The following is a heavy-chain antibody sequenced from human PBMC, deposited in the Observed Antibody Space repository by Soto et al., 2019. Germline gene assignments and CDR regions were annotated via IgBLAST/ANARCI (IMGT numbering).Heavy chain of an antibody. CDR1: GYNFPSSN. CDR2: MNAANGNA. J-gene: IGHJ5*02. Sequence: QERLVQSGAELRRPGASVKISCRASGYNFPSSNVNWVRQASGQGPEWLGWMNAANGNASFARDLQGRVTMTRYLSTNTAYLELGGLSSVDTAMYYCARAVGICVTGLDLWGPGTFVTVS. CDR3: ARAVGICVTGLDL. V-gene: IGHV1-8*01. D-gene: IGHD2-21*02.